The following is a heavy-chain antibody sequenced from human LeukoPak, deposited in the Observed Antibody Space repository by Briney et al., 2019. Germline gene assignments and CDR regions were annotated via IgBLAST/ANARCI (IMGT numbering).Heavy chain of an antibody. CDR1: GGSISSYY. V-gene: IGHV4-59*08. Sequence: SETLSLTCTVSGGSISSYYWSWIRQPAGKGLEWIGYIYYSGSTNYNPSLKSRVTISVDTSKNQFSLKLSSVTAADTAVYYCARRRLYSGSYYGAFDIWGQGTMVTVSS. D-gene: IGHD1-26*01. J-gene: IGHJ3*02. CDR3: ARRRLYSGSYYGAFDI. CDR2: IYYSGST.